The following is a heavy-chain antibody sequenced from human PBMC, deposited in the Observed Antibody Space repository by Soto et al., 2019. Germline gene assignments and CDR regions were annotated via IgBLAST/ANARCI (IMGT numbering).Heavy chain of an antibody. CDR1: GYSFTSHW. V-gene: IGHV5-51*01. J-gene: IGHJ6*01. CDR3: ARQDYSNYSGGMDV. CDR2: IYPSDSDI. Sequence: LGYSLKISCKTSGYSFTSHWIAWVRQMPGKGLEWMGIIYPSDSDIRYRPSFQGQVTISVDKSISTAYLQWSSLKASDTATYYCARQDYSNYSGGMDVCGQGTTVTVYS. D-gene: IGHD3-10*01.